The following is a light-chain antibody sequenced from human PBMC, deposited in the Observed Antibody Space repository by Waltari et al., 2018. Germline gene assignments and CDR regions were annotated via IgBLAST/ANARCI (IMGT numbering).Light chain of an antibody. Sequence: EVVLTQSPVTLSLAAGERAPLSCRASESVSNYLAWYQQNPGQSPRLLIFDTSKRATGIPARFSGSGYGTDFTLTINNLEAEDFALYYCQQGSILPLTFGGGTKVEI. CDR2: DTS. CDR1: ESVSNY. V-gene: IGKV3-11*01. CDR3: QQGSILPLT. J-gene: IGKJ4*01.